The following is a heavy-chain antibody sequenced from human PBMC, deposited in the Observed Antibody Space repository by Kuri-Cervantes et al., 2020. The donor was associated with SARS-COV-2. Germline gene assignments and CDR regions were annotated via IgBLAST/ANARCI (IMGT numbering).Heavy chain of an antibody. J-gene: IGHJ4*02. V-gene: IGHV3-21*01. CDR2: ISSGSEYI. Sequence: GESLKISCAASGFTFDDYAMNWVRQAPGKGLEWVSSISSGSEYILYADSAKGRFTISRDNAKNSLFLQMNSLRADDTAIYYCARFETGVSTTGTENWGQGTLVTVSS. CDR3: ARFETGVSTTGTEN. D-gene: IGHD2-8*02. CDR1: GFTFDDYA.